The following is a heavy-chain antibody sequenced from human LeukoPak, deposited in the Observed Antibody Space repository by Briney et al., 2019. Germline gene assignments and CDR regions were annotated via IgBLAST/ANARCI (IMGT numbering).Heavy chain of an antibody. CDR2: IYYSGST. CDR1: GGSISSSSYY. Sequence: PSETLSLTCTVSGGSISSSSYYWGWIRQPPGKGLEWIGSIYYSGSTYYNPSLKSRLTISVETSKNQFSLKLSSVTAADTAVYYCASPYSSSWYEYFQHWGQGTLVTVSS. J-gene: IGHJ1*01. D-gene: IGHD6-13*01. CDR3: ASPYSSSWYEYFQH. V-gene: IGHV4-39*01.